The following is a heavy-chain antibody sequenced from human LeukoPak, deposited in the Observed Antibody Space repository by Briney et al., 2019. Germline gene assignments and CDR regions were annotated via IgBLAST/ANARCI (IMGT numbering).Heavy chain of an antibody. CDR1: GFTFSSYG. CDR3: AKSGAQYCTGGSCYFDY. J-gene: IGHJ4*02. V-gene: IGHV3-30*18. Sequence: GGSLRLSCVASGFTFSSYGMHWDRQAPGKGLEWVAIISYEGSTKYYADSVKGRFTISRDNSKNTLYLQMNSLSAEDTAIYYCAKSGAQYCTGGSCYFDYWGQGTLVTVSS. CDR2: ISYEGSTK. D-gene: IGHD2-15*01.